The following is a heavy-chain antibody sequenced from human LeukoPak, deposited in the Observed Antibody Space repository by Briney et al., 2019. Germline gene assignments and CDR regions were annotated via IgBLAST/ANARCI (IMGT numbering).Heavy chain of an antibody. CDR1: GGSFTDYY. CDR2: IYYSGST. D-gene: IGHD6-13*01. Sequence: SETLSLTCGVSGGSFTDYYWSWIRQPPGKGLEWIGDIYYSGSTNYNPSLKSRVTISVETSKNEFSLKLRSVTAADTAVYYCARVTGYRIEDYFDYWGQGTLVTVSS. CDR3: ARVTGYRIEDYFDY. J-gene: IGHJ4*02. V-gene: IGHV4-59*01.